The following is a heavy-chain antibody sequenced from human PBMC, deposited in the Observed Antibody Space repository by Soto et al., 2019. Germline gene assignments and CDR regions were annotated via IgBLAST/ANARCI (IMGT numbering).Heavy chain of an antibody. Sequence: QVQLQESGPGLVKPSQTLSLTCTVSGGSISSGGYYWSWIRQHPGKGLEWIGYIYYSGSTYYNPSLKSRVTISVDTSKNQFSLKLSSVTAADTAVYYCARDQKAMNYYGSNWFDPWGQGTLVTVSS. CDR2: IYYSGST. CDR3: ARDQKAMNYYGSNWFDP. D-gene: IGHD3-10*01. V-gene: IGHV4-31*03. J-gene: IGHJ5*02. CDR1: GGSISSGGYY.